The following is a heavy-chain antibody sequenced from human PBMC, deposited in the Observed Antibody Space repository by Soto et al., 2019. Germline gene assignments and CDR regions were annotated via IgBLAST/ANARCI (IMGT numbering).Heavy chain of an antibody. Sequence: QVQLVASGGGVVQPGRSLRLSCAASGVTFSSYAMHWVRQAPGKGLEWVAVIWSDGSKKYYGDSVKGRFTISRDNSKNALYLQMKSLKVEDTAVYYCARDEEPWGQGTLVIVSS. J-gene: IGHJ5*02. V-gene: IGHV3-33*01. CDR3: ARDEEP. CDR1: GVTFSSYA. CDR2: IWSDGSKK.